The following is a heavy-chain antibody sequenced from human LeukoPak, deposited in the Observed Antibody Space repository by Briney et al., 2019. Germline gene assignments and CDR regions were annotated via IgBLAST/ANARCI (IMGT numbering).Heavy chain of an antibody. J-gene: IGHJ4*02. CDR1: GYSFTSYW. Sequence: GESLKISCKGSGYSFTSYWIGWVHQMPGKGLEWMGIIYPGDSDTRYSPSFQGQVTISADKSISTAYLQWSSLKASDTAMYYCARRDGSGSYAEINFDYWGQGTLVTVSS. CDR2: IYPGDSDT. CDR3: ARRDGSGSYAEINFDY. V-gene: IGHV5-51*07. D-gene: IGHD3-10*01.